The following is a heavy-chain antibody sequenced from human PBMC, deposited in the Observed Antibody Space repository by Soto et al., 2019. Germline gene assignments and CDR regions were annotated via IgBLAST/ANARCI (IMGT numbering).Heavy chain of an antibody. D-gene: IGHD3-10*01. CDR2: ISGSGGNT. V-gene: IGHV3-23*01. Sequence: PGGSLRLSCAASGFTFCNYAMSWVRQAPGKGLEWVSTISGSGGNTYYADSVKGRSTISRDSSKNTLYLQMNSLRAEDTAVYYCAKDRVVRGVAGAFDIWGQGTMVTGSS. CDR3: AKDRVVRGVAGAFDI. J-gene: IGHJ3*02. CDR1: GFTFCNYA.